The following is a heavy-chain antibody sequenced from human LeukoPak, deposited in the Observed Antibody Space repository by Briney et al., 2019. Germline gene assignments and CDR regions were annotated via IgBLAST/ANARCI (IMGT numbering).Heavy chain of an antibody. CDR2: IYYSGST. CDR3: ARVRGYYDSSGYDY. CDR1: GASISGYY. J-gene: IGHJ4*02. D-gene: IGHD3-22*01. V-gene: IGHV4-59*01. Sequence: SETLSLTCTVSGASISGYYWSWIRQPPGKGLEWIGYIYYSGSTNYNPALKSRVTISEDTSKNQISLKLSSVTAADTAVYYCARVRGYYDSSGYDYWGQGTLVTVSS.